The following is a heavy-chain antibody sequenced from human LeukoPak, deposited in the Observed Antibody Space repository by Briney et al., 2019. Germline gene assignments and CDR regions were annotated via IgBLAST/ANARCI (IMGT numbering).Heavy chain of an antibody. Sequence: SETLSLTCTVSGGSISSYYWSWLRQPPGKGLEWIGYIYYSGSTDYNPSLKSRVTISVDTSKNQFSLKLSSVTAADTAVYYCARPVAGTVAFDIWGQGTMVTVSS. CDR2: IYYSGST. CDR1: GGSISSYY. D-gene: IGHD6-19*01. J-gene: IGHJ3*02. CDR3: ARPVAGTVAFDI. V-gene: IGHV4-59*08.